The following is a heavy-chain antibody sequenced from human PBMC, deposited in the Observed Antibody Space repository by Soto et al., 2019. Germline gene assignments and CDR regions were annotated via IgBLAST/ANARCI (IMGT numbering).Heavy chain of an antibody. Sequence: SETLSLTCTVSGGSISSYYWSWIRQPPGKGLEWIGYTYYSGSTNYNPSLKSRVTISVDTSKNQFSLKLSSVTAADTAVYYCARENYDFWSGYYMGTGFDYWGQGTLVTVSS. CDR1: GGSISSYY. CDR2: TYYSGST. D-gene: IGHD3-3*01. J-gene: IGHJ4*02. CDR3: ARENYDFWSGYYMGTGFDY. V-gene: IGHV4-59*01.